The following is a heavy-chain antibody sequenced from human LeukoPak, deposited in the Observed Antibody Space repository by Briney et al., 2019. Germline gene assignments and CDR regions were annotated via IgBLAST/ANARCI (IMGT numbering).Heavy chain of an antibody. Sequence: GGSLRLSCAASGFTVNNKYMKWVRQAPGKGLECVSVIYTGDNTYYADSVKGRFTISRDNSKNILYLQMNSLRAEDTAVYYCAKIRGYSSSWGIFDYWGQGTLVTVSS. J-gene: IGHJ4*02. CDR3: AKIRGYSSSWGIFDY. CDR2: IYTGDNT. CDR1: GFTVNNKY. D-gene: IGHD6-13*01. V-gene: IGHV3-53*01.